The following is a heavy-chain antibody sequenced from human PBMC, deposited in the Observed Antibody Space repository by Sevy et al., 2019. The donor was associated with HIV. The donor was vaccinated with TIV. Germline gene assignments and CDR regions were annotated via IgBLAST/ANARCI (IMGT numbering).Heavy chain of an antibody. Sequence: GESLKISCAASGFTFRSYGMHWVRQAPGKGLEWVAFIRYDGTTKYHADSVKGRFTISRDNSKNTLYLQMNSLRPEDTSVYYCAKGLGMVQGALLSEDLWGQGTMVTVSS. CDR2: IRYDGTTK. CDR3: AKGLGMVQGALLSEDL. V-gene: IGHV3-30*02. J-gene: IGHJ3*01. CDR1: GFTFRSYG. D-gene: IGHD3-10*01.